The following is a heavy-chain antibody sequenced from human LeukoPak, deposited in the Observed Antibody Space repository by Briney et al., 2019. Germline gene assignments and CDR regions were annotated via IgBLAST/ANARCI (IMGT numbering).Heavy chain of an antibody. CDR3: ARLSGWFYYYYMDV. V-gene: IGHV4-39*07. CDR2: IFYSGST. CDR1: SGSISTSNYY. J-gene: IGHJ6*03. Sequence: SETLSLTCTVSSGSISTSNYYWGWIRQPPWKGLEWIGNIFYSGSTYYSPSLKSRVTISLDTSRNQFSLKLTSVTAADTAVYYCARLSGWFYYYYMDVWGKGTTVTISS. D-gene: IGHD6-19*01.